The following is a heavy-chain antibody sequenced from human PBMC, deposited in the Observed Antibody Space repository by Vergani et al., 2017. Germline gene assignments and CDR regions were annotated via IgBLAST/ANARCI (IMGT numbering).Heavy chain of an antibody. CDR3: AKGSVAGI. CDR2: ISWNSGSI. J-gene: IGHJ4*02. D-gene: IGHD6-19*01. Sequence: EVQLVESGGGVVQPGRSLRLSCAASGFTFDDYAMHWVRQAPGKGLEGVSGISWNSGSIGYADSVKGRFTISRDNAKNSLYLQMNSLRAEDTALYYCAKGSVAGIGGQGTLVTVSS. CDR1: GFTFDDYA. V-gene: IGHV3-9*01.